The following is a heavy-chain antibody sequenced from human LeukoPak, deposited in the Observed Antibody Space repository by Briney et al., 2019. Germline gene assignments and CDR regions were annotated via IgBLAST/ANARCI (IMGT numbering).Heavy chain of an antibody. J-gene: IGHJ3*02. Sequence: SETLSLTCAVYGGSFSGYYWSWIRQPAGKGLEWIGRIYTSGSTNYNPSLKSRVTISVDTSKNQFSLKLSSVTAADTAVYYCARAEQWLIDDAFDIWGQGTMVTVSS. CDR1: GGSFSGYY. CDR2: IYTSGST. V-gene: IGHV4-59*10. D-gene: IGHD6-19*01. CDR3: ARAEQWLIDDAFDI.